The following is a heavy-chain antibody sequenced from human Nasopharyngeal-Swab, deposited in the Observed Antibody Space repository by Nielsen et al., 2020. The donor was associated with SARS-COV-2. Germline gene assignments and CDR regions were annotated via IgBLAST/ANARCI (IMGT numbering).Heavy chain of an antibody. CDR2: IYYSGST. D-gene: IGHD4-23*01. J-gene: IGHJ4*02. Sequence: SETLSLTCTVSGGSISSSSYYWGWIRQPPGKGLEWNGSIYYSGSTYYNPSLKSRVTISVDTSKNQFSLKLSSVTAADMAVYYCARVNYGGIFDYWGQGTLVTVSS. CDR3: ARVNYGGIFDY. CDR1: GGSISSSSYY. V-gene: IGHV4-39*07.